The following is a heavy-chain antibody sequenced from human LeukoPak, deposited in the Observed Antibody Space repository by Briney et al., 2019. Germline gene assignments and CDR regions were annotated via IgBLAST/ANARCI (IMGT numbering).Heavy chain of an antibody. CDR1: GFTFSSYG. D-gene: IGHD3-10*01. CDR2: IWYDGSNQ. Sequence: GGSLRLSCAASGFTFSSYGMHWVRQAPGKGLEWVAVIWYDGSNQYHADSVKGRFTISRDNSKNTMYLQMNSLRVEDSAVYYCARASRYYGSGSYPNWFDPWGQGTLVTVSS. J-gene: IGHJ5*02. V-gene: IGHV3-33*01. CDR3: ARASRYYGSGSYPNWFDP.